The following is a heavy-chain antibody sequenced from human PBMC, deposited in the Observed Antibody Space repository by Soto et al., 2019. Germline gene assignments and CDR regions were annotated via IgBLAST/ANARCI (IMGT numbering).Heavy chain of an antibody. CDR3: AKDRGSGSTSWYNGWFDP. Sequence: EVQLLESGGGLVQPGGSLRLSCAASGFTFSSYAMTWVRQAPGKGLEWVSAISGSGGSTYYADSVKGRFTIARDNSKNTLYLQMSSLRAEDTAVYYCAKDRGSGSTSWYNGWFDPWGQGTLVTVSS. CDR1: GFTFSSYA. V-gene: IGHV3-23*01. D-gene: IGHD2-2*02. CDR2: ISGSGGST. J-gene: IGHJ5*02.